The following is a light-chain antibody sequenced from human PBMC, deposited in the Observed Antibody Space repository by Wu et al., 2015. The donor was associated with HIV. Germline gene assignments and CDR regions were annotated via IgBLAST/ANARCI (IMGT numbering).Light chain of an antibody. Sequence: SVEDRVTITCRASQRLLTRLAWSQQKPGKAPKFLIXKASSLESGVPSRFSGSGSGTEFTLTINSLQPDDFATYYCQQYNSNSWTFGQGTKVEIK. CDR1: QRLLTR. CDR2: KAS. J-gene: IGKJ1*01. CDR3: QQYNSNSWT. V-gene: IGKV1-5*03.